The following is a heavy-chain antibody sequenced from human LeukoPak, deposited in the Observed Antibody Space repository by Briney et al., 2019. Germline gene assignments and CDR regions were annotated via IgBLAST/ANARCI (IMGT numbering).Heavy chain of an antibody. CDR3: AKRDDYGDYVLDY. CDR1: GYSFTSYW. Sequence: GESLQISCKGSGYSFTSYWIGWVRQMPGKGLEWMGIIYPGDSDTRYSPSFQGQVTISADKSISTAHLQWSSLKGSDTAMYYCAKRDDYGDYVLDYWGQGTLVTVSS. V-gene: IGHV5-51*01. CDR2: IYPGDSDT. D-gene: IGHD4-17*01. J-gene: IGHJ4*02.